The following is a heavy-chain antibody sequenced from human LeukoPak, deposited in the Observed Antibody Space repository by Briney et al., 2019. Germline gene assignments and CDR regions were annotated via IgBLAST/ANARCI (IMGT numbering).Heavy chain of an antibody. V-gene: IGHV4-30-4*01. CDR3: ARESEWLGNAFDI. J-gene: IGHJ3*02. D-gene: IGHD3-3*01. CDR2: IYYSGNT. CDR1: GGSITSGDNY. Sequence: SETLSLTCIVSGGSITSGDNYWSWIRQPPGKGLEWIGYIYYSGNTYHNPSLKSRVTISIDTSKNQFSLKLTSVTAADTAVYYCARESEWLGNAFDIWGQGTVVTVSS.